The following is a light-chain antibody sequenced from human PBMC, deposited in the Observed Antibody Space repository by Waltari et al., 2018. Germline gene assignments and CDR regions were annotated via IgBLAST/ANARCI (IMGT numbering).Light chain of an antibody. V-gene: IGKV3-20*01. Sequence: EIVLTQSPGTLSLSPGERATLSCRASQSVSSSYLDWYQQKPGQAPRVLIPGASNRATGLPDRFSGSGSGTDVTLPISRLEPEDVAVYYCQQYCSSPWTVGQGTKVEIK. CDR1: QSVSSSY. J-gene: IGKJ1*01. CDR3: QQYCSSPWT. CDR2: GAS.